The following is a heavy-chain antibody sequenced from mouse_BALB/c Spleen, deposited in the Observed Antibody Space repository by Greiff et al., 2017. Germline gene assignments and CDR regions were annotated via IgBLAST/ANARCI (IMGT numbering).Heavy chain of an antibody. Sequence: DVQLQESGPGLVKPSQSLSLTCSVTGYSITSGYYWNWIRQFPGNKLEWMGYISYDGSNNYNPSLKNRISITRDTSKNQFFLKLNSVTTEDTATYYCAREGYDVGYAMDYWGQGTSVTVSS. CDR1: GYSITSGYY. J-gene: IGHJ4*01. CDR2: ISYDGSN. CDR3: AREGYDVGYAMDY. D-gene: IGHD2-2*01. V-gene: IGHV3-6*02.